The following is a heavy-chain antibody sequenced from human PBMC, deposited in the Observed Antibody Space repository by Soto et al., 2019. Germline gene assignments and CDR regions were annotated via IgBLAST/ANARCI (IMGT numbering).Heavy chain of an antibody. CDR3: ARLSCSGGSCYSPPQNFDY. Sequence: SETLSLTCAVSSGSISSSNWWSWVRQPPGKGLEWIGEIYHSGSTNYNPSLKSRVTISVDKSKNQFSLKLSSVTAADTAVYYCARLSCSGGSCYSPPQNFDYWGQGTLVTVSS. CDR2: IYHSGST. J-gene: IGHJ4*02. V-gene: IGHV4-4*02. CDR1: SGSISSSNW. D-gene: IGHD2-15*01.